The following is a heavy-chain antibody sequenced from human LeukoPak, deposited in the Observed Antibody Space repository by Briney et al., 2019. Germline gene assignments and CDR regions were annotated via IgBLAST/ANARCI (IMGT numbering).Heavy chain of an antibody. V-gene: IGHV4-61*02. CDR1: GGSTSSGSYY. J-gene: IGHJ4*02. D-gene: IGHD4-23*01. Sequence: PSQTLSLTCTVSGGSTSSGSYYWSWIRQPAGKGLEWIGRIYTSGSTNYNPSLKSRVTISVDTSKNQFSLKLSSVTAADTAVYYCAREIDYGGNSDYWGQGTLVTVSS. CDR2: IYTSGST. CDR3: AREIDYGGNSDY.